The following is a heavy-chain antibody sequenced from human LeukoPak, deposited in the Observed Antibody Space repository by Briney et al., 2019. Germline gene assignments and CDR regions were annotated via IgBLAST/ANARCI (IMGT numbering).Heavy chain of an antibody. V-gene: IGHV5-51*01. CDR3: ARTGYTSGWYVGSFQY. CDR1: GYIFTSYW. D-gene: IGHD6-19*01. J-gene: IGHJ4*02. CDR2: IYPADSDT. Sequence: GESLKISCKGSGYIFTSYWIGWVRQLPGKGLEWMGIIYPADSDTKYSPSFQGQVTISADKSISTAYLQWSSLKASDTAMYYCARTGYTSGWYVGSFQYWGQGTLVTVSS.